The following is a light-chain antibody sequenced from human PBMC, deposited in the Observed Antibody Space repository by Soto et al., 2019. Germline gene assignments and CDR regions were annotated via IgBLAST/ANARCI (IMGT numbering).Light chain of an antibody. CDR1: QSVSSY. J-gene: IGKJ4*01. CDR3: QQRSNWPPT. CDR2: DAS. V-gene: IGKV3-11*01. Sequence: EIVLTQSPATLSLSPGERATLSCRASQSVSSYLAWYQQKPGQAPRLLIYDASNRATGIPARFSGSGSGTDFTLTISSLEPEDVAVYYCQQRSNWPPTVGGGTKVESK.